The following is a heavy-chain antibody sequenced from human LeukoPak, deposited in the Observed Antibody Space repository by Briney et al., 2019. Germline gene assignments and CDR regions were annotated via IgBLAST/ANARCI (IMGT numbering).Heavy chain of an antibody. D-gene: IGHD2-2*01. V-gene: IGHV3-33*01. J-gene: IGHJ6*02. CDR3: AREVPAAVYGMGV. CDR1: GFTFSSYG. CDR2: IWYDGSNK. Sequence: GGSLRLSCAASGFTFSSYGMHWVRQAPGKGLEWVAVIWYDGSNKYYADSVKGRFTISRDNSKNTLYLQMNSLRAEDTAVYYCAREVPAAVYGMGVWGQGTTVTVSS.